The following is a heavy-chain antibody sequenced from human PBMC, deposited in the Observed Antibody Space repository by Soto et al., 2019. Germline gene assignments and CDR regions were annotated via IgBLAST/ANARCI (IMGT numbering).Heavy chain of an antibody. CDR2: ISAYNGNT. CDR1: GYTFTSYG. Sequence: ASVKVSCKASGYTFTSYGISWVRQAPGQGLEWMGWISAYNGNTNYAQKLQGRVTMTTDTSTSTAYMELRSLRSDDTAVYYCARDQYIVVVVAATTFDDWGQRNLVTVAS. CDR3: ARDQYIVVVVAATTFDD. V-gene: IGHV1-18*01. J-gene: IGHJ4*02. D-gene: IGHD2-15*01.